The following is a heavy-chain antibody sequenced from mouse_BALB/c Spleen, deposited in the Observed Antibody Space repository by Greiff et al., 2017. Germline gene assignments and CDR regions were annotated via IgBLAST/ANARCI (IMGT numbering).Heavy chain of an antibody. Sequence: EVKLMESGGGLVKPGGSLKLSCAASGFTFSSYTMSWVRQTPEKRLEWVATISSGGSYTYYPDSVKGRFTISRDNAKNTLYLQMSSLKSEDTAMYYGTRGGSSLPAWFAYWGQGTLVTVSA. CDR1: GFTFSSYT. D-gene: IGHD1-1*01. CDR3: TRGGSSLPAWFAY. CDR2: ISSGGSYT. J-gene: IGHJ3*01. V-gene: IGHV5-6-4*01.